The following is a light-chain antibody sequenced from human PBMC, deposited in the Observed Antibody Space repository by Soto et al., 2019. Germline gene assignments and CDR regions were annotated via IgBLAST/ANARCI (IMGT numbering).Light chain of an antibody. J-gene: IGKJ2*01. V-gene: IGKV3-15*01. CDR2: GTS. CDR1: QSFDST. CDR3: QQYSYWPYP. Sequence: EIVMTQSPATLSVSAGERVTLSCRASQSFDSTLVWYQQKPGQPPRLLIYGTSTRATGIPARFSGSGSGTEFTLSIRSLQAEDFAVYYCQQYSYWPYPFGQGTKLEIK.